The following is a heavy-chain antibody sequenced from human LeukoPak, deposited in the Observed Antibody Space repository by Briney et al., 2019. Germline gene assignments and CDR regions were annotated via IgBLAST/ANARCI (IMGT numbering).Heavy chain of an antibody. CDR2: IYTSGST. CDR3: ARVLWNTSARTPYYYMDV. J-gene: IGHJ6*03. Sequence: SETLSLTCTVSGGSISSYYWSWIRQPPGKGLEWIGYIYTSGSTNYNPSLKSRVTMSVDTSRNQFSLRLTSVTAADTAVYYCARVLWNTSARTPYYYMDVWGKGTTVTVSS. D-gene: IGHD6-19*01. CDR1: GGSISSYY. V-gene: IGHV4-4*09.